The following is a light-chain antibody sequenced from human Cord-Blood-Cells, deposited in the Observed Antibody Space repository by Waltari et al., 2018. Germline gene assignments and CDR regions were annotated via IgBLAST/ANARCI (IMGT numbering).Light chain of an antibody. J-gene: IGLJ3*02. CDR1: SSNIGSNN. CDR3: AAWDDSLNGWV. V-gene: IGLV1-44*01. CDR2: RNT. Sequence: QSVLTQPPSASGTPGQRVTIPCSGSSSNIGSNNVNWYQPLPGTAPKPLIYRNTQRPSGVPDRCSGYKSGTSASLAISGLQSEDEADYYCAAWDDSLNGWVFGGGTKLTVL.